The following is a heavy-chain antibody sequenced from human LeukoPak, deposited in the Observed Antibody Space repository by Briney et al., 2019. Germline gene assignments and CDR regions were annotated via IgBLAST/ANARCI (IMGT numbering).Heavy chain of an antibody. D-gene: IGHD2-2*01. J-gene: IGHJ4*02. Sequence: PGGSLRLSCAASGFTFSNAWMSWVRQAPGKGLEWVGHIKSKTDGGTTDYAAPVKGRFTISRDDSRNTLYLQMNSLKAEDTAVYYCTSHRVVPAAMPVDYWGQGTLVTVSS. CDR1: GFTFSNAW. CDR2: IKSKTDGGTT. CDR3: TSHRVVPAAMPVDY. V-gene: IGHV3-15*01.